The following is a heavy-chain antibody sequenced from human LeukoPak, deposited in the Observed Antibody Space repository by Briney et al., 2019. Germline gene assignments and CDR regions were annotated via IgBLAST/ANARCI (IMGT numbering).Heavy chain of an antibody. CDR3: ARAYSLAARPTPYYYYMDV. CDR2: IYYSGST. CDR1: GGSISSSSYY. D-gene: IGHD6-6*01. Sequence: SETLSLTCTVSGGSISSSSYYWGWIRQPPGKGLEWIGSIYYSGSTYYNPSLKSRVTISVDTSKNQFSLKLSSVTAADTAVYYCARAYSLAARPTPYYYYMDVWGKGTTVTVSS. J-gene: IGHJ6*03. V-gene: IGHV4-39*07.